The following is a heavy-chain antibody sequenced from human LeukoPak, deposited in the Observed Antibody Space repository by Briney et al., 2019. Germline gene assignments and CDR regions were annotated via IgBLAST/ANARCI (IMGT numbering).Heavy chain of an antibody. CDR2: IHHSGST. CDR3: ARTSSSGLVGGYYFDY. J-gene: IGHJ4*02. V-gene: IGHV4-38-2*02. CDR1: GYFISSGYY. D-gene: IGHD6-19*01. Sequence: PSETLSLTCTVSGYFISSGYYWGWIRQPPGKGLQWIGSIHHSGSTYYNPSLKSRVTISVDTSKNQFSLKLSSVTAADTAVYYCARTSSSGLVGGYYFDYWGQGTLVTVSS.